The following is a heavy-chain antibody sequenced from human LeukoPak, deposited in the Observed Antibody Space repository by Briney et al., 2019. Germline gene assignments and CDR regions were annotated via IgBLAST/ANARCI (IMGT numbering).Heavy chain of an antibody. CDR3: ARGGYNFPQFDY. D-gene: IGHD1-20*01. V-gene: IGHV1-69*01. CDR2: IIPIFGTA. CDR1: GGTFSSYA. Sequence: SVKVSCKASGGTFSSYAISWVRQAPGQGLEWMGGIIPIFGTANYAQKFQGRVTITADESTSTAYMELSSLRSEDTAVDYCARGGYNFPQFDYWGQGTLVTVSS. J-gene: IGHJ4*02.